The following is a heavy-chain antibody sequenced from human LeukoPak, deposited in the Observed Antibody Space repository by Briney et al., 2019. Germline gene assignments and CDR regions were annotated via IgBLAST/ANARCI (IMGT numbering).Heavy chain of an antibody. CDR1: GFTFSSYA. J-gene: IGHJ4*02. CDR3: AKDQPLSSSSEPDY. Sequence: PGGSLRLSCATSGFTFSSYAMSWVRQAPGKGLEWVSAISGSGGSTYYADSVKGRFTISRDNSKNTLYLQMNSLRAEDTAVYYCAKDQPLSSSSEPDYWGQGTLVTVSS. V-gene: IGHV3-23*01. CDR2: ISGSGGST. D-gene: IGHD6-6*01.